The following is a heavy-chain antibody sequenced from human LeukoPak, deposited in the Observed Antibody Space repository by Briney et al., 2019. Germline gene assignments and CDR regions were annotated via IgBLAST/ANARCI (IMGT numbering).Heavy chain of an antibody. Sequence: SETLSLTCTVSGGSISSYYWSWIRQPPGKGLEWIVYIYYSGSTNYNPSLKSRVTISVDTSKNQLSLKLSSVTAADTAVYYCARGFGELLFDYWGQGTLVTVSS. CDR2: IYYSGST. V-gene: IGHV4-59*08. D-gene: IGHD3-10*01. CDR1: GGSISSYY. CDR3: ARGFGELLFDY. J-gene: IGHJ4*02.